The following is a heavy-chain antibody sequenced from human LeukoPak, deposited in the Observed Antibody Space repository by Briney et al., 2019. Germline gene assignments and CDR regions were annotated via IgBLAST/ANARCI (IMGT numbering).Heavy chain of an antibody. CDR2: INHSGST. D-gene: IGHD4-11*01. CDR3: ARETRYTVTKDY. V-gene: IGHV4-34*01. J-gene: IGHJ4*02. Sequence: SETLSLTCAVYGGSFSGYYWSWIRQPPGKGLEWIGEINHSGSTNYNPSLKSRVTISVDTSKNQFSLKLSPVTAADTAAYYCARETRYTVTKDYWGQGTLVTVSS. CDR1: GGSFSGYY.